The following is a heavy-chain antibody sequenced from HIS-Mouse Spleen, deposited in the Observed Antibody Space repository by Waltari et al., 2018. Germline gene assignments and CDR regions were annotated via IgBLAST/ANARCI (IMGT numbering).Heavy chain of an antibody. V-gene: IGHV4-59*01. CDR1: GGSISSYS. Sequence: QVQLQESGPGLVKPSETLSLTCTVSGGSISSYSWSWIRQPPGKGLEWIGYYSGSTNYNPSLKSRFTISVDTSKNQCSLKLSSVTAADTAVYYCARASRDLLLPRYFDLWGRGTLVTVSS. CDR3: ARASRDLLLPRYFDL. J-gene: IGHJ2*01. CDR2: YYSGST.